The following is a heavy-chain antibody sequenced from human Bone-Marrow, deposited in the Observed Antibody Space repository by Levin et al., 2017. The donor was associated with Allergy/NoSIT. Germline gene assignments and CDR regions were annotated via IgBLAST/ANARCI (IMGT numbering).Heavy chain of an antibody. Sequence: GGSLRLSCVASGFTFRSSAMSWVRQAPGKGLEWVSTISGSGDSTYYADSVQGRFTISRDTSKNTLYMQVNSLRAEDTAVYYCARKGAIAVAGHFDYWGQGILVTVSS. D-gene: IGHD6-19*01. CDR2: ISGSGDST. CDR3: ARKGAIAVAGHFDY. J-gene: IGHJ4*02. V-gene: IGHV3-23*01. CDR1: GFTFRSSA.